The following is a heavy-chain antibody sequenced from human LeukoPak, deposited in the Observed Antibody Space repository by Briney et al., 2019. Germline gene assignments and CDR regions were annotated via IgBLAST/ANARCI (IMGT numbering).Heavy chain of an antibody. J-gene: IGHJ4*02. D-gene: IGHD1-26*01. V-gene: IGHV3-53*01. Sequence: TGGSLRLSCAASGFTVSSNYMSWVRQAPGKGLEWVSVIYSGGSTYYADSVKGRFTISRDNSKNTLYLQMNSLRAEDTAVYYCARVGPWSGSYGDYWGQGTLVTVSS. CDR2: IYSGGST. CDR3: ARVGPWSGSYGDY. CDR1: GFTVSSNY.